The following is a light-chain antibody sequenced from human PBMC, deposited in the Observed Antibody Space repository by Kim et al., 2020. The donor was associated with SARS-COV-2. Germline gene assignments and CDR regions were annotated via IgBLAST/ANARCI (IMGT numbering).Light chain of an antibody. CDR2: DAS. V-gene: IGKV3-11*01. CDR3: QQRSNWPGIT. CDR1: QSVSSY. Sequence: SPGERPTLSCRASQSVSSYLAWYQQKPGQAPRLLIYDASNRATGIPARFSGSGSGTDFTLTISSLEPEDFAVYYCQQRSNWPGITFGQGTRLEI. J-gene: IGKJ5*01.